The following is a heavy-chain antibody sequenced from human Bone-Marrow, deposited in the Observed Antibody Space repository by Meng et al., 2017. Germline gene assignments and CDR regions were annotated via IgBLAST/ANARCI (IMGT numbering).Heavy chain of an antibody. CDR1: GFTFSSYS. CDR2: ISGSGGST. Sequence: GESLKISCAASGFTFSSYSMNWVRQAPGKGLEWVSAISGSGGSTYYADSVKGRFTISRDNSKNTLYLQMNSLRAEDTAVYYCAKFTMIVVVKPPFDYWGQGTLVTVSS. J-gene: IGHJ4*02. CDR3: AKFTMIVVVKPPFDY. D-gene: IGHD3-22*01. V-gene: IGHV3-23*01.